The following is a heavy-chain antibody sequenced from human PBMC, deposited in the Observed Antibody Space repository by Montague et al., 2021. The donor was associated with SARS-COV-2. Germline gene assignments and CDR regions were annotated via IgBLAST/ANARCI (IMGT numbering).Heavy chain of an antibody. CDR1: GFSLSTSGMC. D-gene: IGHD6-13*01. J-gene: IGHJ4*02. CDR2: IDWDDDK. V-gene: IGHV2-70*11. Sequence: PALVKPTQSLTLTCTFSGFSLSTSGMCVSWIRQPPGKALEWLARIDWDDDKYYSTSLKTRLTISKDTSKNQVVLTMTNMDPVDTATYYCAREIAAAGPALDYWGQGTLVTVSS. CDR3: AREIAAAGPALDY.